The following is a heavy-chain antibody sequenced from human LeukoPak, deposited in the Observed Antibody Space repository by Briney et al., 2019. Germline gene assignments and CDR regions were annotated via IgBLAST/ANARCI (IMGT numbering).Heavy chain of an antibody. CDR2: IYYSGST. CDR3: VRVTYYYDSSGYSWFDP. Sequence: SETLSLTCTVSGGSISSYYWSWIRQPPGKGLEWIGYIYYSGSTNYNPSLKSRVTISVDTSKNQFSLKLSSVTAADTAVYYCVRVTYYYDSSGYSWFDPWGQGTLVTVSS. CDR1: GGSISSYY. D-gene: IGHD3-22*01. J-gene: IGHJ5*02. V-gene: IGHV4-59*01.